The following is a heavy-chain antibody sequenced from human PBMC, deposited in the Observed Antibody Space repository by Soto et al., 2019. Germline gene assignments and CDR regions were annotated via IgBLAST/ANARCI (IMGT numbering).Heavy chain of an antibody. D-gene: IGHD6-13*01. CDR3: ARVDSSSYPH. CDR2: ISSSSSYI. Sequence: EVQLVESGGGLVKPGGSLRLSCAASGFTFSSYSMNWVRQAPGKGLEWVSSISSSSSYIYYADSVKGRFTSSRDNAKNSLYLQMNSLRAEDTAVYYCARVDSSSYPHWGQGTLVTVSS. CDR1: GFTFSSYS. V-gene: IGHV3-21*01. J-gene: IGHJ1*01.